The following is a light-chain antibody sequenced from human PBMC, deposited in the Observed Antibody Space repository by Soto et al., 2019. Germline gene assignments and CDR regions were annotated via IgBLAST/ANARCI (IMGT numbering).Light chain of an antibody. V-gene: IGLV2-14*03. CDR1: SSDVGGYNY. CDR2: ELR. Sequence: QSALTQPASVSGSPGQSITISCTGTSSDVGGYNYVSWYQQHPGKAPKLMIYELRNRPSGVSNRFSGSKSGNTASLTSSGLQAEDEADYYCSSYSSSSTLVVFGGGTKLTVL. CDR3: SSYSSSSTLVV. J-gene: IGLJ2*01.